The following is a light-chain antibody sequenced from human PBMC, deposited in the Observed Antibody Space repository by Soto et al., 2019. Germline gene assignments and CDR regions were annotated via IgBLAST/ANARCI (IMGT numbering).Light chain of an antibody. V-gene: IGKV3-20*01. CDR1: QSISSNY. J-gene: IGKJ2*01. CDR2: GAS. Sequence: EIVLTQSPGTLSLSPGERATLSCRASQSISSNYLAWYQQKPGQAPRLLIYGASSRATGIPDRFSGSGSGTDFTLTISRLEPEDFAVYYCQQYDISPFTFGQGTKLEFK. CDR3: QQYDISPFT.